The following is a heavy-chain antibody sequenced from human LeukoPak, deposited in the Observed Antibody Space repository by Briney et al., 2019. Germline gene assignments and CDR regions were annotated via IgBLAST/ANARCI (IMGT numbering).Heavy chain of an antibody. D-gene: IGHD3-9*01. J-gene: IGHJ4*02. V-gene: IGHV3-30*02. CDR3: AKELRYFDWLSPFDY. CDR1: GFTFSNYA. Sequence: PGGSLRLSCAASGFTFSNYAMSWVRQAPGKGLEWVAFIRYDGSNKYYADSVKGRFTISRDNSKNTLYLQMNSLRAEDTAVYYCAKELRYFDWLSPFDYWGQGTLVTVSS. CDR2: IRYDGSNK.